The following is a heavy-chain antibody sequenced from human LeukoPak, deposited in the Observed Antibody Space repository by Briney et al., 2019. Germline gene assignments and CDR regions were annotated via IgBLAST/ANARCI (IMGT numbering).Heavy chain of an antibody. V-gene: IGHV3-13*01. CDR2: IDSVGNT. J-gene: IGHJ6*02. CDR3: IRIREREHQFGMDV. CDR1: GFPFSNYD. D-gene: IGHD1-26*01. Sequence: GGSLLPSSAAFGFPFSNYDMHRVRQATGERLEWVSAIDSVGNTYYSASVKGRFTISREDAKHSLYLQMNSLRDGDTAIYYCIRIREREHQFGMDVWGQGTTVTVSS.